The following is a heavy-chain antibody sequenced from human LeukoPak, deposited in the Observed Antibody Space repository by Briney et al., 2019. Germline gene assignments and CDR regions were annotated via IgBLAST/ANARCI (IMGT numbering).Heavy chain of an antibody. CDR1: GGSISSVNYY. J-gene: IGHJ4*02. V-gene: IGHV4-31*03. D-gene: IGHD3-3*01. CDR3: ASYFWSGYYTYYFDY. Sequence: PSETLSLTCTVSGGSISSVNYYWSWVRQQPGEGREWLIYNYESGSTYYNPSLQSRVTMDTSKNQFSLKLSSVTAADTAVYYCASYFWSGYYTYYFDYWGQGILVTVSS. CDR2: NYESGST.